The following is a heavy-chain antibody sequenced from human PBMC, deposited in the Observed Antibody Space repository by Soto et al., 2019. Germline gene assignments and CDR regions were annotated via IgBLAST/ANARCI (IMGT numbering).Heavy chain of an antibody. CDR1: GGSFTGYY. D-gene: IGHD1-26*01. CDR3: AKECIVGAKTTIE. J-gene: IGHJ4*02. V-gene: IGHV3-23*01. Sequence: PSETLSLTCAVYGGSFTGYYWSWVRQAPGKGLEWVSAISGSGGSTYYADSVKGRFTISRDNSKNTLYLQMNSLRAEDTAVYYCAKECIVGAKTTIEWGQGTLVTVSS. CDR2: ISGSGGST.